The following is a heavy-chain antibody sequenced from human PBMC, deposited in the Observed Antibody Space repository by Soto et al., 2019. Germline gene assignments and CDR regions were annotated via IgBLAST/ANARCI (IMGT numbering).Heavy chain of an antibody. J-gene: IGHJ6*02. CDR1: GFTFSSYA. D-gene: IGHD3-9*01. CDR2: IGGSGGNT. Sequence: GGSLRLSCAASGFTFSSYAMSWVRQAPGKGLEWVSRIGGSGGNTYYADSVKGRFTISRDNSKNTLFLQMNRLRAEDTAEYYCARVVRYFDTPYGMDVWGHGTTVTVSS. V-gene: IGHV3-23*01. CDR3: ARVVRYFDTPYGMDV.